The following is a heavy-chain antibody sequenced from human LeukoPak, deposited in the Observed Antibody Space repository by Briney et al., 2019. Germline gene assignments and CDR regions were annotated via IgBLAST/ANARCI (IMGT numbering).Heavy chain of an antibody. D-gene: IGHD3-22*01. CDR3: AKGSYYDSSGSFYFDY. CDR2: IRSSSET. J-gene: IGHJ4*02. Sequence: GGSLRLSCAASGFIFSQYSMNWVRQAPGKGLEWVSHIRSSSETFYADSVKGRFTISRDNARNSLYLQMNNLRGEDTAIYYCAKGSYYDSSGSFYFDYWGQGTLVTVSS. CDR1: GFIFSQYS. V-gene: IGHV3-48*01.